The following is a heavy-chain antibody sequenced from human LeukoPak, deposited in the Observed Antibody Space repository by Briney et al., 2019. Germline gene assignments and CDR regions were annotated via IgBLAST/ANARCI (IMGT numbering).Heavy chain of an antibody. Sequence: SETLSLTCTVSGGSISSYYWNWIRQPPGKGLEWIGYIYYSGSTNYNPSLKSRVTISIDTSKKQFSLKLNSVTAADTAVYYCARGRFPTDDAFDIWGQGTMVTVSS. V-gene: IGHV4-59*08. CDR2: IYYSGST. J-gene: IGHJ3*02. CDR1: GGSISSYY. D-gene: IGHD1-26*01. CDR3: ARGRFPTDDAFDI.